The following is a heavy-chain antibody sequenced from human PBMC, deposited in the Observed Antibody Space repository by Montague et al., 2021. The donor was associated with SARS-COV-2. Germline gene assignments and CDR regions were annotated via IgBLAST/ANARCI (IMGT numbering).Heavy chain of an antibody. CDR2: VHYTGST. D-gene: IGHD1-1*01. J-gene: IGHJ4*02. CDR1: GGSISSSSYY. CDR3: ARAQNTCFIANCVNYFEV. Sequence: SETLSLTCTVSGGSISSSSYYWGWIRQPPGKGLEWIGYVHYTGSTEYNPSLKTRVTLSLDTPRNHFSLKLRSVTAADTAVYYCARAQNTCFIANCVNYFEVWGLGALVTVS. V-gene: IGHV4-61*03.